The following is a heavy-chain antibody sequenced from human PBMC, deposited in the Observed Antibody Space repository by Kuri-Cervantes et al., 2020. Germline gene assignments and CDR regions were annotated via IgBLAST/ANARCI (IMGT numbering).Heavy chain of an antibody. CDR3: ARDPNSSGRDADNWFDP. D-gene: IGHD6-19*01. Sequence: GGSLRLSCAASGFNFGPFWMHWVRQAPGMGLQWVAHINSDVSTIRYADSVKGRFTISRDNSKNTLYLQMNSLRDEDTAVYHCARDPNSSGRDADNWFDPWGQGTLVTVSS. CDR1: GFNFGPFW. J-gene: IGHJ5*02. CDR2: INSDVSTI. V-gene: IGHV3-74*01.